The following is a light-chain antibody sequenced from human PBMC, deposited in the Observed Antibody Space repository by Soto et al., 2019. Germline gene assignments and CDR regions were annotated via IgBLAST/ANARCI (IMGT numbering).Light chain of an antibody. CDR2: AAS. V-gene: IGKV1-27*01. CDR3: QKYDSAPWT. Sequence: DIQMTQSPSSLSASVRDRVTITCRASQGISNYLAWYQQKPGKVPKLLIYAASILQSGVPSRFSGCGSGTDFTLTISSLQPEDVVTYYCQKYDSAPWTVGKGTKVEIK. CDR1: QGISNY. J-gene: IGKJ1*01.